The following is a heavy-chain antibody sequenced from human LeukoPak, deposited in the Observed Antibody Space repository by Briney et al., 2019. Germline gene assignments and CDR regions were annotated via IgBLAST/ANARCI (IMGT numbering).Heavy chain of an antibody. J-gene: IGHJ3*02. Sequence: GGSLRLSCAASGFTVSSNYMSWVRQAPGKGLEWVSVIYSGGSTYYADSVKGRFTISRDNSKNTLYLQMNSLRAEDTAVYYCAKDSSPYGSGSYSAFDIWGQGTMVTVSS. CDR3: AKDSSPYGSGSYSAFDI. CDR1: GFTVSSNY. V-gene: IGHV3-53*01. CDR2: IYSGGST. D-gene: IGHD3-10*01.